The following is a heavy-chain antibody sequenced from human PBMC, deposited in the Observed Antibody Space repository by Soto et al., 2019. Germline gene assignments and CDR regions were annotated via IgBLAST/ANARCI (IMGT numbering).Heavy chain of an antibody. Sequence: SETLSLTCTVSGGSISSYYWSWIRQPPGKGLEWIGYIYYSGSTNYNPSLKSRVTISVDTSKNQFSLKLSSVTAADTAVYYCAREGSGYGYFDYWGQGTLVTVPQ. CDR2: IYYSGST. CDR1: GGSISSYY. J-gene: IGHJ4*02. V-gene: IGHV4-59*01. CDR3: AREGSGYGYFDY. D-gene: IGHD5-12*01.